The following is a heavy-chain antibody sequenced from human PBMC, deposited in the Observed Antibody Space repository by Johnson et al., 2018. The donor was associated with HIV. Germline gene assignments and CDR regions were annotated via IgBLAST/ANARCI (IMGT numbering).Heavy chain of an antibody. CDR2: ISYDGSNK. CDR3: ARDVTMERYYDSSGYPPPHAVDI. CDR1: GFTFSSYA. J-gene: IGHJ3*02. Sequence: QVQLVESGGGVVQPGRSLRLSCAASGFTFSSYAMHWVRQAPGKGLEWVALISYDGSNKYYADSVKGRFTISRDNSKNTLYLQMNSLRPEATAMYYCARDVTMERYYDSSGYPPPHAVDIWGQGTMVTVSS. D-gene: IGHD3-22*01. V-gene: IGHV3-30-3*01.